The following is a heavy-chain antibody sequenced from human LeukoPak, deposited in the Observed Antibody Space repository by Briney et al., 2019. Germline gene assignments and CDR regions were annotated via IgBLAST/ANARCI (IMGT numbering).Heavy chain of an antibody. CDR1: GFTFSSYA. CDR3: ASPKGGELLFYFDY. J-gene: IGHJ4*02. Sequence: PGGSLRLSCAASGFTFSSYAMSWVRQAPGKGLEWVSAISGSGGSTYYADSVKGRFTISRDNSKNTLYLQMNSLRAEDTAVYYCASPKGGELLFYFDYWGQGTLVTVSS. V-gene: IGHV3-23*01. D-gene: IGHD1-26*01. CDR2: ISGSGGST.